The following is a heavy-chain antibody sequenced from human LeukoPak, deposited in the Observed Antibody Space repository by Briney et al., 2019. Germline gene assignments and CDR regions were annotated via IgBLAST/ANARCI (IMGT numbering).Heavy chain of an antibody. CDR2: INAGNGNT. V-gene: IGHV1-3*01. Sequence: GASVKVSCKASGYTFTSYAMHWVRQAPGQRLEWMGWINAGNGNTKYSQKFQGRVTITADKSTSTAYMELSSLRSEDTAVYYCARVPYYDILTGYYKGDYYYYYMDVWGKGTTVTISS. D-gene: IGHD3-9*01. CDR1: GYTFTSYA. CDR3: ARVPYYDILTGYYKGDYYYYYMDV. J-gene: IGHJ6*03.